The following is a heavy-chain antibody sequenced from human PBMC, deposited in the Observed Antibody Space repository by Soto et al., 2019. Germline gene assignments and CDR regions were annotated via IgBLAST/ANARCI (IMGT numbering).Heavy chain of an antibody. CDR1: GFTFSSYG. D-gene: IGHD6-19*01. V-gene: IGHV3-33*01. CDR2: IWYDGSNK. Sequence: GGSLRLSCAASGFTFSSYGMHWVRQAPGKGLEWVAVIWYDGSNKYYADSVKGRFTISRDNSKNTLYLQMNSLRAEDTAVYHCARGSPYYSSGWYYFDYWGQGTLVTVSS. J-gene: IGHJ4*02. CDR3: ARGSPYYSSGWYYFDY.